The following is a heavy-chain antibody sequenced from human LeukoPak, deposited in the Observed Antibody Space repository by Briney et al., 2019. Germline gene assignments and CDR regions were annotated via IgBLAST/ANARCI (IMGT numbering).Heavy chain of an antibody. CDR3: ARDPSNTSGRMTWFDP. CDR1: GYTFASYA. CDR2: ISAYNGDT. Sequence: ASVKVSCKASGYTFASYAMNWVRQAPGQGLEWMGWISAYNGDTNYAQRFQGRVTLTTDRTTSTAYLELRSLRSDDTAVYYCARDPSNTSGRMTWFDPWGQGTLVTVSS. V-gene: IGHV1-18*01. D-gene: IGHD2-2*01. J-gene: IGHJ5*02.